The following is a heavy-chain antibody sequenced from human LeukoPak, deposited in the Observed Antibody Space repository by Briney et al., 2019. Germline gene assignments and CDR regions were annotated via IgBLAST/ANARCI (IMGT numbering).Heavy chain of an antibody. CDR1: GGTFSSYA. CDR2: IIPILGIA. D-gene: IGHD3-9*01. CDR3: ARNVEYYDILTGYPTIYYYYYMDV. V-gene: IGHV1-69*04. J-gene: IGHJ6*03. Sequence: SVKVSCKASGGTFSSYAISWVRQAPGQGLEWMGRIIPILGIANYAQKLQGRVTMTTDTSTSTAYMELRSLRSDDTAVYYCARNVEYYDILTGYPTIYYYYYMDVWGKGTTITVSS.